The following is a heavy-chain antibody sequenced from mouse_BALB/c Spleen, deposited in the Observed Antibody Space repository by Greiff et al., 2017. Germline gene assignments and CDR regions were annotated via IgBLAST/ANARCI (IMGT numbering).Heavy chain of an antibody. CDR2: IAPGSGST. Sequence: DLVKPGASVKLSCKASGYTFTSYWINWIKQRPGQGLEWIGRIAPGSGSTYYNEMFKGKATLTVDTSSSTAYIQLSSLSSEDSAVYFCVRDYEYPLAYWGQGTLVTVSA. J-gene: IGHJ3*01. CDR3: VRDYEYPLAY. D-gene: IGHD2-4*01. CDR1: GYTFTSYW. V-gene: IGHV1S41*01.